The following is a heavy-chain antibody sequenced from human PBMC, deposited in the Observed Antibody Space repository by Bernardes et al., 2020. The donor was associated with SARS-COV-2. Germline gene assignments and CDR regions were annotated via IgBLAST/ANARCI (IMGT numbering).Heavy chain of an antibody. J-gene: IGHJ5*02. Sequence: SETLSLTRAVYGGSFSGYYWSCIRQPPGKGLEWIGEINHSGSTNYNPSLKSRVTISVDTSKNQFSLKLSSVTAADTAVYYCARGRYSSSWYGRRNWFDPWGQGTLVTVSS. CDR3: ARGRYSSSWYGRRNWFDP. D-gene: IGHD6-13*01. V-gene: IGHV4-34*01. CDR1: GGSFSGYY. CDR2: INHSGST.